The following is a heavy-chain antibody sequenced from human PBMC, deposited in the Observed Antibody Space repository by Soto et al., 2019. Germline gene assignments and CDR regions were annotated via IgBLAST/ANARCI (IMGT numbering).Heavy chain of an antibody. Sequence: QVPLVQSGAEVKKPGASVKVSCKASGYTFTSYAMHWVRQAPGQRLEWMGWINAGNGNTKYSQKFQGRVTITRDTSASTAYMELSILRSEDTAVYYCARVRITMVRGFISYYYGMDVWGQGTTVTVSS. CDR1: GYTFTSYA. V-gene: IGHV1-3*01. CDR2: INAGNGNT. D-gene: IGHD3-10*01. J-gene: IGHJ6*02. CDR3: ARVRITMVRGFISYYYGMDV.